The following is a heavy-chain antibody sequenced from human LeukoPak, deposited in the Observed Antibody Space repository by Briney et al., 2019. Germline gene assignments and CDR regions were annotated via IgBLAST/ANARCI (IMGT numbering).Heavy chain of an antibody. CDR1: GGTFSSYA. D-gene: IGHD3-10*01. V-gene: IGHV1-69*13. J-gene: IGHJ4*02. Sequence: SVKVSCKASGGTFSSYAISWVRQAPGQGLEWMGGIIPIFGTANYAQKFQGRVTITADESTSTAYMELSNLRSEDTAVYYCATGRAWGDYITMVRGVIPFDYWGQGTLVTVSS. CDR3: ATGRAWGDYITMVRGVIPFDY. CDR2: IIPIFGTA.